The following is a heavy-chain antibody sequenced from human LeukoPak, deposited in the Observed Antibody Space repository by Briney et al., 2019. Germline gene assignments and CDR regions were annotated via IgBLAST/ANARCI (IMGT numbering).Heavy chain of an antibody. CDR1: GFTFSSYG. CDR3: AKGGDGHNLEYYYYGMDV. J-gene: IGHJ6*02. CDR2: ISYDGSNK. D-gene: IGHD5-24*01. Sequence: GGSLRLSCAASGFTFSSYGMHWVRQAPGKGLEWVAVISYDGSNKYYADSVKGRSTISRDNSKNTLYLQMNSLRAGDTAVYYCAKGGDGHNLEYYYYGMDVWGQGTTVTVSS. V-gene: IGHV3-30*18.